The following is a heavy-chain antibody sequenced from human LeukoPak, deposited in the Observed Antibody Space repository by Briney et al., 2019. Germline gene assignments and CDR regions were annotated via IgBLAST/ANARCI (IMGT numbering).Heavy chain of an antibody. V-gene: IGHV4-39*02. CDR3: ARLLPYCSEGICYFWEYFDS. J-gene: IGHJ4*02. D-gene: IGHD2-15*01. CDR2: FYYTGDT. Sequence: SETLSLTCSVSGGSITSSTYSWGWIRQPPGEGLEWIGSFYYTGDTYYGPSLKSRVTISVDSSKNHFSLNLTSLTAADTAVYYCARLLPYCSEGICYFWEYFDSWGQGTPVTVSS. CDR1: GGSITSSTYS.